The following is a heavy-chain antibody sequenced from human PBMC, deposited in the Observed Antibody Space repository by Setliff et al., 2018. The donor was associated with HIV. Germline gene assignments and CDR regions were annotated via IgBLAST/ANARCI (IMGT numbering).Heavy chain of an antibody. J-gene: IGHJ4*02. CDR3: ARFPTYYYGSGTDY. D-gene: IGHD3-10*01. Sequence: PSETLSLTCTVSGGSISSGSYYWSWIRQPAGKGLEWIGRIYTSGSTNYNPSLKSRVTISVDTSKSQFSLKLSSVTAADTAVYYCARFPTYYYGSGTDYWGQGTLVTVSS. CDR2: IYTSGST. CDR1: GGSISSGSYY. V-gene: IGHV4-61*02.